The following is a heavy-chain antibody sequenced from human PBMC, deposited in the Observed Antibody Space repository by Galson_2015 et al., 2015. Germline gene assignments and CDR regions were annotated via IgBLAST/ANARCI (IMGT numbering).Heavy chain of an antibody. J-gene: IGHJ4*02. CDR3: ARLETPFYDVLTGYNYFDY. CDR1: GYSFISNW. V-gene: IGHV5-51*01. D-gene: IGHD3-9*01. Sequence: QSGAEVKNPGESLKISCKGSGYSFISNWIGWVRQMPGKGLEWMGIIYAVDSDTKYSPSFQGQVTISVDKSINTAYLQWSSLKASDTATYYCARLETPFYDVLTGYNYFDYWGQGTLVTVSS. CDR2: IYAVDSDT.